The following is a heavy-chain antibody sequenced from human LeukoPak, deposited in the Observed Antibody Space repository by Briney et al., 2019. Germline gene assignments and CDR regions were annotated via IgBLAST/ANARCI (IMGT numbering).Heavy chain of an antibody. CDR3: ARGDVKMATPGYYYYGMDV. Sequence: PSETLSLTCTVSGGSISSGSYYWSWIRQPAGKGLEWIGRIYTSGSTNYNPSLKSRVTISVDTSKNQFSLKLSSVTAADTAVYYCARGDVKMATPGYYYYGMDVWGQGPTVTVPS. J-gene: IGHJ6*02. CDR2: IYTSGST. CDR1: GGSISSGSYY. D-gene: IGHD5-24*01. V-gene: IGHV4-61*02.